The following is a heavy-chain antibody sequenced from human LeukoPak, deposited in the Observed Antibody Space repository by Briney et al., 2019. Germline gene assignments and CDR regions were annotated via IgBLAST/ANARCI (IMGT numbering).Heavy chain of an antibody. Sequence: PSGTLSLTCAVSGGSISRNNWWSWIRQPPGKGLEWIGSMYYSGSTYYNPSLKSRVTISVDTSKNQFSLKLSSVTAADTAVYYCASLRDGYNFDYWGQGTLVTVSS. J-gene: IGHJ4*02. CDR3: ASLRDGYNFDY. D-gene: IGHD5-24*01. V-gene: IGHV4-39*01. CDR1: GGSISRNNW. CDR2: MYYSGST.